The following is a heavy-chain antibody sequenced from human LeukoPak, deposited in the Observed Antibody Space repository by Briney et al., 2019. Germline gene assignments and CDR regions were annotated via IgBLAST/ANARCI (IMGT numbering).Heavy chain of an antibody. CDR2: INHSGST. D-gene: IGHD1-26*01. CDR1: GGSFSGYY. J-gene: IGHJ6*03. Sequence: SETLSLTCAVYGGSFSGYYWSWIRQPPGKGLEWIGEINHSGSTNYNPSLKSRVTISVDTSKNQFSLKLSSVTAADTAVYYCARAWQLHYYMDVWGKGTMVTVSS. CDR3: ARAWQLHYYMDV. V-gene: IGHV4-34*01.